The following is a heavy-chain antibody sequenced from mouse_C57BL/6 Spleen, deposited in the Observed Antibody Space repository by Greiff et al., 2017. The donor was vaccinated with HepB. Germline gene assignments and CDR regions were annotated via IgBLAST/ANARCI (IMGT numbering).Heavy chain of an antibody. CDR1: GFTFSSYA. J-gene: IGHJ1*03. CDR3: ARDAYGNYPSYWYFDV. CDR2: ISDGGSYT. Sequence: EVQLQESGGGLVKPGGSLKLSCAASGFTFSSYAMSWVRQTPEKRLEWVATISDGGSYTYYPDNVKGRFTISRDNAKNNLYLQMSHLKSEDTAMYYCARDAYGNYPSYWYFDVWGTGTTVTVSS. D-gene: IGHD2-1*01. V-gene: IGHV5-4*01.